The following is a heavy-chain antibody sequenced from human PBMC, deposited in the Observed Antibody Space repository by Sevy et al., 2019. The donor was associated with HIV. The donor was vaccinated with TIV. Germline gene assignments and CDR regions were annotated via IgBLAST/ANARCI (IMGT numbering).Heavy chain of an antibody. D-gene: IGHD3-10*01. Sequence: SETLSLTCTVSGGSISSGGYYWSWIRQHPGKGLEWIGYIYYSGSTYYNPSLKSRVTISVDTSKNQFSLKRSSVTAADTAVYYCARAAGSGYYYYYGMDVWGQGTTVTVSS. CDR3: ARAAGSGYYYYYGMDV. J-gene: IGHJ6*02. CDR2: IYYSGST. CDR1: GGSISSGGYY. V-gene: IGHV4-31*03.